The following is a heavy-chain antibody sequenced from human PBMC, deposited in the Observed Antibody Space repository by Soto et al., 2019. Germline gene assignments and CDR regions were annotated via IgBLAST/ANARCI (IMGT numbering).Heavy chain of an antibody. CDR3: AKEIRTTVYNCFDP. D-gene: IGHD4-4*01. J-gene: IGHJ5*02. V-gene: IGHV3-30*18. CDR2: ISYDGSNK. CDR1: GFTFSSYG. Sequence: PGGSLRLSCAASGFTFSSYGMHWVRQAPGKGLEWVAVISYDGSNKYYADSVKGRFTISRDNSANTLYLQMNSLRAEDTAVYYCAKEIRTTVYNCFDPWGQGTLVTVSS.